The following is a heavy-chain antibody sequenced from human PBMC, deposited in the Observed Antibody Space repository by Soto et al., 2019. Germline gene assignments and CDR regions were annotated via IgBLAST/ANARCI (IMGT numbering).Heavy chain of an antibody. CDR2: IYYSGST. Sequence: NRSLTCTVSGGSVSSCSYYWSWILQPPGKGLEWIGYIYYSGSTNYNPSLKSRVTISVDTSKNQFSLKLSSVTAAYPAVYYCATFGVTVDYWGQGTLVTVSS. J-gene: IGHJ4*02. V-gene: IGHV4-61*01. D-gene: IGHD3-16*01. CDR1: GGSVSSCSYY. CDR3: ATFGVTVDY.